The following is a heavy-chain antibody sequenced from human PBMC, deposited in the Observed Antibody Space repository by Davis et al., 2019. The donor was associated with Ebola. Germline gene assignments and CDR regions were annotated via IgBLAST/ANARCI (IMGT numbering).Heavy chain of an antibody. V-gene: IGHV1-46*03. Sequence: ASVKVSCKASGYTFNSDGISWVRQAPGQGLEWMGMINPNDGRTIYAQKFQGRVTVTRDTSTTTVYMDLSSLRSEDTALYYCTTPGGQDSGYDVLDIWGQGTMVTVSS. CDR2: INPNDGRT. J-gene: IGHJ3*02. CDR3: TTPGGQDSGYDVLDI. D-gene: IGHD5-12*01. CDR1: GYTFNSDG.